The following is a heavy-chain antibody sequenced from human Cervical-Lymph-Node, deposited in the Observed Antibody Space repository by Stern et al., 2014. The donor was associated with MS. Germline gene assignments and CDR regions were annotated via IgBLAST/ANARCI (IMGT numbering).Heavy chain of an antibody. J-gene: IGHJ4*02. V-gene: IGHV5-51*01. CDR2: IYPYDSDT. CDR3: ARHVQGFDY. CDR1: GYSFTIYY. Sequence: VQLGQSGAEVKKPGESLKISCKLSGYSFTIYYIAWVRQMPGKGLEWMGVIYPYDSDTTYSPSCQGQVTISADKSIPTAYLQWSSLRASDTAMYYCARHVQGFDYWGQGTLVTVSS.